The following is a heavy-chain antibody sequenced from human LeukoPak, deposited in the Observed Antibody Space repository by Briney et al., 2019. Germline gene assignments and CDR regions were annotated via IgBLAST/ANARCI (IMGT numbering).Heavy chain of an antibody. CDR2: ISSSSSYI. D-gene: IGHD3-22*01. CDR1: GFTFSSYS. CDR3: ARDWHYDSSGYYGHDAFDI. Sequence: GGSLRLSCAASGFTFSSYSMNWVRQAPGKGLEWLSSISSSSSYIYYADSVKGRFTISRDNAEISLYLHMKSLRAEDTAVYYCARDWHYDSSGYYGHDAFDIWGQGTMVTVSS. V-gene: IGHV3-21*01. J-gene: IGHJ3*02.